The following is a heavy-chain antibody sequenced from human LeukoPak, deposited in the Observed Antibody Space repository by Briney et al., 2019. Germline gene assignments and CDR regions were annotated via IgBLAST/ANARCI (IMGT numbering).Heavy chain of an antibody. CDR1: GGSITSSSYY. V-gene: IGHV4-39*01. CDR2: IYYSGST. CDR3: ARLFGRWGGYYGMDV. Sequence: PSETLSLTCNVSGGSITSSSYYWGWVRQPPGKGLEWIGSIYYSGSTYYNPSLKSRVAISVDTSKNQFSLKLSSVTAADTAVFYCARLFGRWGGYYGMDVWGQGTTVTVSS. D-gene: IGHD3-10*02. J-gene: IGHJ6*02.